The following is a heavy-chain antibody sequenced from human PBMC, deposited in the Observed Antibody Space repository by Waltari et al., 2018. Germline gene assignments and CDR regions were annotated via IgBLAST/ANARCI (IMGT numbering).Heavy chain of an antibody. CDR3: AKCYYDSSGKLKAIAS. D-gene: IGHD3-22*01. CDR1: GFTFSNAW. V-gene: IGHV3-15*01. CDR2: IKSKTDGGTT. J-gene: IGHJ5*02. Sequence: EVQLVESGGGLEKPGGSLRLSCAASGFTFSNAWMSWVRQAPGKGLEWVGRIKSKTDGGTTDYAAPVKGRFTISRDDSKNTLYLQMSSLKAEDTALYYCAKCYYDSSGKLKAIASWGQGTLVTVSS.